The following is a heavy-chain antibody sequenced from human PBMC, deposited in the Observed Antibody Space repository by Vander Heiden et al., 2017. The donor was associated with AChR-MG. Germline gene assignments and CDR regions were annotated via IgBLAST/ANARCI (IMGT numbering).Heavy chain of an antibody. CDR2: INPNSGGT. V-gene: IGHV1-2*04. Sequence: QVQLVQSGAEVKKPGASVKVSCKASGYTFTGYSMHWVRQAPGQGLEWMGWINPNSGGTNYAQKFQGWVTMTRDTSISTAYMELSRLRSDDTAVYYCARQRRYCSGGSCYWFDPWGQGTLVTVSS. CDR1: GYTFTGYS. CDR3: ARQRRYCSGGSCYWFDP. D-gene: IGHD2-15*01. J-gene: IGHJ5*02.